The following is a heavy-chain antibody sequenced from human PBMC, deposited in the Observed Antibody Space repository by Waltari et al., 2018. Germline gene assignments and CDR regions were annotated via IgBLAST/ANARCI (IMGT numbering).Heavy chain of an antibody. CDR2: IYYSGST. Sequence: QMQLQESGPGLVKPSEPLSLTCTVSGGSISSSTYYWGWIRQPPGKGLEWIGNIYYSGSTYYKSSRKSRRTISVDTSKNQFSLNLRSVTAADTAVYYCARLPISLGVGSVFDIWGQGTMVTVSS. CDR3: ARLPISLGVGSVFDI. CDR1: GGSISSSTYY. V-gene: IGHV4-39*01. J-gene: IGHJ3*02. D-gene: IGHD2-15*01.